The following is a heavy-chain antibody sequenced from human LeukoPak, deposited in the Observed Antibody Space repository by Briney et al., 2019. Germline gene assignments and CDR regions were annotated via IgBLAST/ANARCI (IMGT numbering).Heavy chain of an antibody. CDR2: IYYSGST. D-gene: IGHD6-19*01. CDR3: ARVLSSGWGPFDY. CDR1: GGSISSSSYY. J-gene: IGHJ4*02. Sequence: PSETLSLTCTVSGGSISSSSYYWGWIRQPPGKGLEWIGSIYYSGSTYYNPSLKSRVTISVDTSKNQFSLKLSSVTAADTAVYYCARVLSSGWGPFDYWGQGTLVTVSS. V-gene: IGHV4-39*07.